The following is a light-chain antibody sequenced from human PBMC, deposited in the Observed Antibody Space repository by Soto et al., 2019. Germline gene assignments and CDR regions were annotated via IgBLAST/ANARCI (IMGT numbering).Light chain of an antibody. Sequence: ATQMTQSPSSLSASVGDRVTIACRASQGIRTELGWYQQKAGEAPKLLIYAASTLQSGVPPRFSGSGSGTDFTLTISSLQPVDFATYYCLQDYDYPRTFCQGTKVEMK. CDR3: LQDYDYPRT. CDR1: QGIRTE. J-gene: IGKJ1*01. CDR2: AAS. V-gene: IGKV1-6*01.